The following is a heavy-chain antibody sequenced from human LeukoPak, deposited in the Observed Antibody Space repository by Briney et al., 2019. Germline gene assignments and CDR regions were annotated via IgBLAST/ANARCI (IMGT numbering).Heavy chain of an antibody. V-gene: IGHV3-21*06. J-gene: IGHJ4*02. D-gene: IGHD1-14*01. CDR2: ITSTSRTI. Sequence: PGGSLRLSCEVSGFNFNDYSMHWVRQAPGKGLEWVSSITSTSRTILYADSVRGRFIVSRDNAKNTVSLEMNSLRGEDAGLYYCARDFPENSLFDLWGRGTLVSVSS. CDR1: GFNFNDYS. CDR3: ARDFPENSLFDL.